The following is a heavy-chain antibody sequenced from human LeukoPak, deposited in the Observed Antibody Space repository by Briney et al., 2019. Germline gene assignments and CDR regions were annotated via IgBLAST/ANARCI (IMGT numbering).Heavy chain of an antibody. CDR3: ARDDCSSISSYHNWFDP. Sequence: GGSLRLSCAASGFTFSSYWMSWVREAPGEGREGGANIKQEGGEKYYVDSVKGRFTISRDNAKTSLYLQMNSLRVEDTAVYYCARDDCSSISSYHNWFDPWGQGTLVTVSS. CDR1: GFTFSSYW. V-gene: IGHV3-7*01. CDR2: IKQEGGEK. D-gene: IGHD2-2*01. J-gene: IGHJ5*02.